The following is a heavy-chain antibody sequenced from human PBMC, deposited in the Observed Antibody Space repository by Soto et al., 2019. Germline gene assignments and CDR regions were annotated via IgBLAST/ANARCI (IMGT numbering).Heavy chain of an antibody. Sequence: QVQLVQSGAEVKKPGSSVKVSCKASGGTFSSYAISWVRQAPGQGIEWMGGIIPIFGTANYAQKFQGRVTITADESRSTAYMELSSLRSEDTAVYYCARERYCSSTSCYAFDYWGQGTLVTVSS. CDR1: GGTFSSYA. J-gene: IGHJ4*02. CDR2: IIPIFGTA. D-gene: IGHD2-2*01. V-gene: IGHV1-69*01. CDR3: ARERYCSSTSCYAFDY.